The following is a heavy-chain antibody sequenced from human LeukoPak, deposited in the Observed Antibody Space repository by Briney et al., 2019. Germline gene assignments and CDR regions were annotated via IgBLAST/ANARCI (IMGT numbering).Heavy chain of an antibody. CDR1: GFTFSSYA. D-gene: IGHD1-26*01. Sequence: PGGSLRLSCAASGFTFSSYAMHWVRQAPGKGLEWVAVISYDGSNKYYVDSVKGRFTISRDNSKNTLYLQMNSLRAEDTAVYYCAREAYSGSYQGAFDIWGQGTMVTVSS. V-gene: IGHV3-30-3*01. CDR3: AREAYSGSYQGAFDI. CDR2: ISYDGSNK. J-gene: IGHJ3*02.